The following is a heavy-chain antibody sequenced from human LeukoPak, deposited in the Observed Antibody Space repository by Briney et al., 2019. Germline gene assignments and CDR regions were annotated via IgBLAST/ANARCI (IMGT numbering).Heavy chain of an antibody. CDR1: GFTFSSYA. D-gene: IGHD6-19*01. Sequence: GRSLRLSCAASGFTFSSYAMHWVRQAPGKGLEWVAVISYDGSNKYYADSVKGRFTISRDNSKNTLYLQMNSLRAEDTAVYYCAREGQEYSSGWLSGYFDLWGRGTLVTASS. V-gene: IGHV3-30-3*01. CDR2: ISYDGSNK. CDR3: AREGQEYSSGWLSGYFDL. J-gene: IGHJ2*01.